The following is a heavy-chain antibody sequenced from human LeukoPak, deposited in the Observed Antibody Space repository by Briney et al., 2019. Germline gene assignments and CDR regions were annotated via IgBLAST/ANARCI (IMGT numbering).Heavy chain of an antibody. Sequence: PGGSLRLSCAASGFTFSSYSMNWVRQAPGKGLEWVSSISSSSSYIYYADSVKGRFTISRDNAKNSLYLQMNSLRAEDTAVYYCARDSLAAAGTLGVIDYWGQGTLVTVSS. D-gene: IGHD6-13*01. CDR3: ARDSLAAAGTLGVIDY. V-gene: IGHV3-21*01. J-gene: IGHJ4*02. CDR2: ISSSSSYI. CDR1: GFTFSSYS.